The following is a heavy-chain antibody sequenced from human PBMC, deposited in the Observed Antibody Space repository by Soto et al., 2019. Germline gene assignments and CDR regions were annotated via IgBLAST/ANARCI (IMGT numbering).Heavy chain of an antibody. CDR2: FHYSENT. D-gene: IGHD2-2*01. Sequence: QLQLQESGPGLVKPSETLSLTCTVSGGSISSGPYSWGWIRQPPGEGLEWIGTFHYSENTYYNPSPHSGGTPXAXTXXPLLALNWTSVAVADTAVYYCARLGGHCSTPSCYGFYGIDVCGFGPTVIVSS. CDR1: GGSISSGPYS. V-gene: IGHV4-39*01. J-gene: IGHJ6*04. CDR3: ARLGGHCSTPSCYGFYGIDV.